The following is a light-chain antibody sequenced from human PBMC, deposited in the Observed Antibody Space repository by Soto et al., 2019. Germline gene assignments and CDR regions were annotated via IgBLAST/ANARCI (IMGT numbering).Light chain of an antibody. J-gene: IGKJ1*01. CDR2: DAS. CDR1: QSISSW. V-gene: IGKV1-5*01. Sequence: DIQMTQSPSTLSASVGDRVTITCRASQSISSWLAWYQQKPGKAPKLLIYDASSLESGVPSRFSGRGSGTEFTLTISSLQPDDFATYYCQQYKSYSWTFGQGTKVEIK. CDR3: QQYKSYSWT.